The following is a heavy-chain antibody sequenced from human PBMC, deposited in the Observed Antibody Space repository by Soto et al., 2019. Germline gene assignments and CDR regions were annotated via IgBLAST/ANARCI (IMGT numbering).Heavy chain of an antibody. J-gene: IGHJ4*02. CDR2: INPSGGST. V-gene: IGHV1-46*01. D-gene: IGHD3-22*01. CDR3: ARDRRSSGYYYFDY. CDR1: GYSFTSCY. Sequence: GASVKVSCEACGYSFTSCYRRWVRQAPGQGLEWMGIINPSGGSTSYAQKFQGRVTMTRDTSTSTVYMELSSLRSEDTAVYYCARDRRSSGYYYFDYWGQGTLVTVSS.